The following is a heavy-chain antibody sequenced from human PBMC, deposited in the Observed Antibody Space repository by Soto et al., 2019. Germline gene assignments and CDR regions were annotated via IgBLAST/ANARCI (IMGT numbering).Heavy chain of an antibody. CDR2: IYYSGST. V-gene: IGHV4-39*01. D-gene: IGHD3-22*01. CDR3: ARQRYYDSSGYYSDY. CDR1: GGSISSRSYY. Sequence: PWETLSLTCAVSGGSISSRSYYWGWIRQPPGKGLEWIGSIYYSGSTYYNPSLKSRVTISVDTSKNQFSLKLSYVTAADTAVYYCARQRYYDSSGYYSDYWGQGTMVPV. J-gene: IGHJ4*02.